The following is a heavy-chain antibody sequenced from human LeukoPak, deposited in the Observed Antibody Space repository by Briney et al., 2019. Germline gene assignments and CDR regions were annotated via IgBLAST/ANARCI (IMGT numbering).Heavy chain of an antibody. D-gene: IGHD3-22*01. J-gene: IGHJ5*02. V-gene: IGHV1-2*02. CDR3: AREGDYYDSSGYWRWFDP. CDR1: GYTFTGYY. Sequence: ASVKVSCEASGYTFTGYYMHWVRQAPGQGLEWMGWINPNSGGTNYAQKFQGRVTMTRDTSISTAYMELSRLRSDDTAVYYCAREGDYYDSSGYWRWFDPWGQGTLVTVSS. CDR2: INPNSGGT.